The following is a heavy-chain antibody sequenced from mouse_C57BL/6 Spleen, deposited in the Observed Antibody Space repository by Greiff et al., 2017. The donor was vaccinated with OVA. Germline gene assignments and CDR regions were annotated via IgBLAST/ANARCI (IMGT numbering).Heavy chain of an antibody. V-gene: IGHV1-63*01. J-gene: IGHJ2*01. CDR1: GYTFTNYW. D-gene: IGHD2-3*01. CDR2: IYPGGGYT. CDR3: AREDGYYLDY. Sequence: VKLMESGAELVRPGTSVKMSCKASGYTFTNYWIGWAKQRPGHGLEWIGDIYPGGGYTNYNEKFKGKATLTADKSSSTAYMQFSSLTSEDSAIYYCAREDGYYLDYWGQGTTLTVSS.